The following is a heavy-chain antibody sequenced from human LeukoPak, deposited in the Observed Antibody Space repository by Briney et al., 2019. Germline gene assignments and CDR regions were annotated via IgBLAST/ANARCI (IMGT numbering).Heavy chain of an antibody. V-gene: IGHV3-23*01. CDR2: ITTSGDNS. Sequence: GGSLRLSCAASGFTFSSYSMNWVRQAPGKGLEWVATITTSGDNSFYADSVMGRFTISRDNSKNTVCLQMNSLRAEDTAVYYCAVAGSGAFDIWGQGTMVTVSS. CDR1: GFTFSSYS. CDR3: AVAGSGAFDI. J-gene: IGHJ3*02. D-gene: IGHD6-19*01.